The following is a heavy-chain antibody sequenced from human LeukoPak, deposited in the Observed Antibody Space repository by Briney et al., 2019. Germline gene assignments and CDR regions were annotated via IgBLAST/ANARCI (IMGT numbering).Heavy chain of an antibody. V-gene: IGHV4-4*07. CDR1: GGSISTYF. CDR2: IYASGKT. D-gene: IGHD6-13*01. CDR3: ARIAAAGYFDY. Sequence: SETLSLTCTVSGGSISTYFWSWIRQPAGKGLEWIGRIYASGKTNYNPSLKSRVTMSVDTPKNQFSLKMSSVTAADTAVYYCARIAAAGYFDYWGQGTLVTVSS. J-gene: IGHJ4*02.